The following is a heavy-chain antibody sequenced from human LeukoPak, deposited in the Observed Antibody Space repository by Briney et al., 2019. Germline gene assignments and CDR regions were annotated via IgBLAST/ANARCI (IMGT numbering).Heavy chain of an antibody. J-gene: IGHJ4*02. CDR2: INSDGSDI. D-gene: IGHD3-10*01. Sequence: GGSLRLSCAASGFTFNRYWVHWVSHAPGKGLVWVSRINSDGSDITYADSVKGRFTITRDNAKNTVYLKMNSLRAEDTAVYYCARGSLGDGSLLIDYWGQGTLVTVSS. CDR3: ARGSLGDGSLLIDY. CDR1: GFTFNRYW. V-gene: IGHV3-74*01.